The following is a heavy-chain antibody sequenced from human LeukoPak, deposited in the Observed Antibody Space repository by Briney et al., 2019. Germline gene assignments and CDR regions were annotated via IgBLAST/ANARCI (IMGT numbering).Heavy chain of an antibody. Sequence: PGGSLRLSCAASGFTFSSYSMNWVRQAPGKGLEWVSSISSSSSYIYYADSVKGRFTISRDNAKNSLYLQMNSLRAEDTAVYYCARETYGGNWGFDYWGQGTLVTVPS. CDR3: ARETYGGNWGFDY. J-gene: IGHJ4*02. D-gene: IGHD4-23*01. CDR2: ISSSSSYI. V-gene: IGHV3-21*01. CDR1: GFTFSSYS.